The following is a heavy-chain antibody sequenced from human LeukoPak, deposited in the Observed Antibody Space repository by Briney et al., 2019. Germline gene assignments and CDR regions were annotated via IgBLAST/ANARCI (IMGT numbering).Heavy chain of an antibody. CDR2: TYYGGTP. V-gene: IGHV4-39*01. CDR3: ARLYGDYV. J-gene: IGHJ4*02. Sequence: PSETLSLTCTVSGASLSTSLYYWAWIRQPPGKGLEWIASTYYGGTPYYNPSLQSRVTMSVDTSQNQLSLNLNSVTATDTAVYYCARLYGDYVWGQGTLVTVSS. D-gene: IGHD4-17*01. CDR1: GASLSTSLYY.